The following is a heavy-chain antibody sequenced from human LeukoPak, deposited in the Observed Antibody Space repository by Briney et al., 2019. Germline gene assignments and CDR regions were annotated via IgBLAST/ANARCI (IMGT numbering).Heavy chain of an antibody. Sequence: PGGSLRLSCAASGSTFSSYAMSWVRQAPGKGLEWVSAISGSGGSTYYADSVKGRFTISRDNSKNTLYLQMNSLRAEDTAVYYCAKPTAAGHYYYYYGMDVWGQGTTVTVSS. CDR2: ISGSGGST. J-gene: IGHJ6*02. D-gene: IGHD6-13*01. CDR3: AKPTAAGHYYYYYGMDV. CDR1: GSTFSSYA. V-gene: IGHV3-23*01.